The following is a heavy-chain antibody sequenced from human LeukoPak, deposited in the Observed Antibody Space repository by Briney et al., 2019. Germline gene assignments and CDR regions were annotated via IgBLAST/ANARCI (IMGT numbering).Heavy chain of an antibody. CDR3: APGSNWPGYFDY. CDR1: GFTFRNSV. Sequence: PGGSLRLSCAASGFTFRNSVMSWVRQAPGKGLEWVSSITASGGSTYYADSVKGRFTVSSDNSKNTLYLQMNSLTVEDTAVYYCAPGSNWPGYFDYWGQGTLVTVSS. D-gene: IGHD1-26*01. J-gene: IGHJ4*02. CDR2: ITASGGST. V-gene: IGHV3-23*01.